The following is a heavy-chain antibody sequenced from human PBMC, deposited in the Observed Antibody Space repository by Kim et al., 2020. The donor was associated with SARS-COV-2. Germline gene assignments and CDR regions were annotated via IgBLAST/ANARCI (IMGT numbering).Heavy chain of an antibody. D-gene: IGHD3-22*01. CDR2: INAGNGNT. Sequence: ASVKVSCKASGYTFTSYAMHWVRQAPGQRLEWMGWINAGNGNTKYSQKFQGRVTITRDTSASTAYMELSSLRSEDTAVYYCARDYYDSSGYYYYPVDPWGQGTLVTVSS. CDR3: ARDYYDSSGYYYYPVDP. CDR1: GYTFTSYA. J-gene: IGHJ5*02. V-gene: IGHV1-3*01.